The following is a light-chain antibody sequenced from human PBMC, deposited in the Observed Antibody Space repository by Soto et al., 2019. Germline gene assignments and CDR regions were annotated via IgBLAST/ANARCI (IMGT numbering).Light chain of an antibody. J-gene: IGKJ2*01. CDR3: QQYVRSPYT. CDR2: GVS. Sequence: EIVLTQSPGTLSLAPGEGATLSCSASQTVRSSYLAWYQQKPGQAPRLLIYGVSNRATDIPDRFSGSGSGTDFTLTISRLEPEDFVVYYCQQYVRSPYTFGQGTKLEIK. CDR1: QTVRSSY. V-gene: IGKV3-20*01.